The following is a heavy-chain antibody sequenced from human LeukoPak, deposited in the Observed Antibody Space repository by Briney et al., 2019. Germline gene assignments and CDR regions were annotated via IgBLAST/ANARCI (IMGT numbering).Heavy chain of an antibody. CDR2: ISGSGGST. J-gene: IGHJ3*02. D-gene: IGHD1-26*01. CDR1: GFTFSSYA. V-gene: IGHV3-23*01. CDR3: AKEAVRELLKGNAFDI. Sequence: SGGSLRLSCAASGFTFSSYAMSWVRQAPGKGLEWVSAISGSGGSTYYADSVKGRFTISRDNSKNTLYLQMNSLRAEDTAVYYCAKEAVRELLKGNAFDIWGQGTMVTVSS.